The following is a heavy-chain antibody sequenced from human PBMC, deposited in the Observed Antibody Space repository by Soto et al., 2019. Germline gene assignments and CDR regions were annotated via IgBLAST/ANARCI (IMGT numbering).Heavy chain of an antibody. CDR3: AKSYGDYTFALNWFDP. CDR2: ISGSGGST. CDR1: GFTFSSYA. J-gene: IGHJ5*02. Sequence: GGSLRLSCAASGFTFSSYAMSWVRQAPGKGLEWVSAISGSGGSTYYADSVKGRFTISRDNSKNTLYLQMNSLRAEDTAVYYCAKSYGDYTFALNWFDPWGQGTLVTVSS. D-gene: IGHD4-17*01. V-gene: IGHV3-23*01.